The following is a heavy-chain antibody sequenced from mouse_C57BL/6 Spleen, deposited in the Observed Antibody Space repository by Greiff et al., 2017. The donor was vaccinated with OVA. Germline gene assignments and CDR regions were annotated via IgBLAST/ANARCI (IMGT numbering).Heavy chain of an antibody. CDR3: ARSGYDYFYYFDY. D-gene: IGHD2-4*01. CDR1: GYTFTDHT. Sequence: VKLMESDAELVKPGASVKISCKVSGYTFTDHTIHWMKQRPEQGLEWIGYIYPRDGSTKYNEKFKGKATLTADKSSSTAYMQLNSLTSEDSAVYFCARSGYDYFYYFDYWGQGTTLTVSS. V-gene: IGHV1-78*01. CDR2: IYPRDGST. J-gene: IGHJ2*01.